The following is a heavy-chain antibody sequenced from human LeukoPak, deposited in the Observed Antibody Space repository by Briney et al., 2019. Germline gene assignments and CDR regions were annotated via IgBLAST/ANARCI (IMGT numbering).Heavy chain of an antibody. D-gene: IGHD6-13*01. CDR1: GYTFTSYG. J-gene: IGHJ6*02. CDR2: ISAYNGNT. CDR3: ARDRAAAAGKGYYYYGMDV. Sequence: ASVKVSCKASGYTFTSYGISWVRQAPGQGLEWMGWISAYNGNTNYAQKLQGRVTMTTGTSTSTAYMELRSLRSDDTAVYYCARDRAAAAGKGYYYYGMDVWGQGTTVTVSS. V-gene: IGHV1-18*01.